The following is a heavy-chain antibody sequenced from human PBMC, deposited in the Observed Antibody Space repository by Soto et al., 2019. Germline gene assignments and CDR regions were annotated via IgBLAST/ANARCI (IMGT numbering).Heavy chain of an antibody. V-gene: IGHV4-59*01. D-gene: IGHD5-12*01. Sequence: SGTLSLTCTVSGGSISSYSWSWIRQPPGKGLEWIGYINYSGSTNYNPSLKSGVTISVDTSKNQFSLKRGSVPAADTAVYYCARGQGDSGYDYGGNYYGASYYYGMDVWGQGTTVTVSS. CDR1: GGSISSYS. CDR3: ARGQGDSGYDYGGNYYGASYYYGMDV. CDR2: INYSGST. J-gene: IGHJ6*02.